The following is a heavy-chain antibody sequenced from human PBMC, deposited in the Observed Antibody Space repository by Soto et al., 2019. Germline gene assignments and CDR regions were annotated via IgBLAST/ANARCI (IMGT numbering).Heavy chain of an antibody. Sequence: QVQLVESGGGVVQPGRSLRLSCAASGFTFSSYGMHWVRQAPGKGLEWVAVIWYDGSNKYYADSVKGRFTISRDNSKNTLYLQMNSLRAEDTAVYYCARESGSYYYYYGMDVWGQGTTVTVSS. V-gene: IGHV3-33*01. CDR3: ARESGSYYYYYGMDV. CDR1: GFTFSSYG. J-gene: IGHJ6*02. CDR2: IWYDGSNK. D-gene: IGHD1-26*01.